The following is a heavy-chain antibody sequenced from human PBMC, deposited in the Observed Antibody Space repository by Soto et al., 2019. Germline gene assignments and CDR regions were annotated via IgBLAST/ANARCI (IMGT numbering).Heavy chain of an antibody. CDR1: GFTFSDYY. V-gene: IGHV3-72*01. Sequence: EVQLVESGGNLVQPGGSLRLSCAASGFTFSDYYMDWIRQAPGKGLEWVGRVRKKGGSNSYTTEYAASVKGRFTISRDNAKNTLYLQMNSLRAEDTAVYYCANSREQWLVLDCNWFDPWGQGTLVTVSS. D-gene: IGHD6-19*01. CDR2: VRKKGGSNSYTT. CDR3: ANSREQWLVLDCNWFDP. J-gene: IGHJ5*02.